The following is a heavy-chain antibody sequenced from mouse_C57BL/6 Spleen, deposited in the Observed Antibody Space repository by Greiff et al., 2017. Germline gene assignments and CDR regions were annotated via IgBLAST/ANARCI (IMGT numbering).Heavy chain of an antibody. CDR1: GYTFTDYY. CDR2: INPNNGGT. J-gene: IGHJ2*01. V-gene: IGHV1-26*01. D-gene: IGHD6-2*01. CDR3: ARVSPLYYFDY. Sequence: EVQLQQSGPELVKPGASVKISCKASGYTFTDYYMNWVKQSHGKSLEWIGDINPNNGGTSYNQKFKGKATLTVDKSSSTAYMELRSLTSEDSAVYYCARVSPLYYFDYWGQGTTLTVSS.